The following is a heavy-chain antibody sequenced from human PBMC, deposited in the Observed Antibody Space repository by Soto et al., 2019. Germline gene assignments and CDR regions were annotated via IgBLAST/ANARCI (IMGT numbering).Heavy chain of an antibody. V-gene: IGHV3-30*18. Sequence: QVQLVESGGGVLQPGGSLRLSCAASGFTFNTYGMHWVRQAPGKGLEWLAVIAFDGSNKYYADSVKGRFTISRDNSKNTVYLQMNSLSADDTAVYYCAKSGTAYFFDHWGQGTLVTVSS. CDR3: AKSGTAYFFDH. CDR2: IAFDGSNK. CDR1: GFTFNTYG. J-gene: IGHJ4*02. D-gene: IGHD1-26*01.